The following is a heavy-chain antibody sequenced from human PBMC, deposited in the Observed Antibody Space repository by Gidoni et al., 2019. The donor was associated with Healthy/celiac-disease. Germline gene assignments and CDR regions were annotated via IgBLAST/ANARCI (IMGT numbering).Heavy chain of an antibody. CDR2: IWYDGSNK. CDR3: ARDSQAGGWELLQFAY. V-gene: IGHV3-33*01. Sequence: QVQLVESGGGVVQPGRSLRLSCAASGFTFRRYGMHWVRQAPGKGLEWVAVIWYDGSNKYYADSVKGRFTISRDNSKNTLYLQMNSLRAEDTAVYYCARDSQAGGWELLQFAYWGQGTLVTVSS. CDR1: GFTFRRYG. D-gene: IGHD1-26*01. J-gene: IGHJ4*02.